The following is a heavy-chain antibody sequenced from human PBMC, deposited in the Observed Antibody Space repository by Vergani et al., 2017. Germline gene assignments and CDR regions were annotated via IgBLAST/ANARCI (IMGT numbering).Heavy chain of an antibody. J-gene: IGHJ3*01. Sequence: QVQLQESGPGLVKPSQTLSLTCTVSGGSISSDIYYWDWIRQPAGKGLEWIGRVYSSGSTNYNPSLKSRVTISVDTSKNQFSLKLNSVTAADTAVYYCARPSQYYDLLTTNRKEAFDVWGQGTMVIVSS. D-gene: IGHD3-9*01. V-gene: IGHV4-61*02. CDR2: VYSSGST. CDR1: GGSISSDIYY. CDR3: ARPSQYYDLLTTNRKEAFDV.